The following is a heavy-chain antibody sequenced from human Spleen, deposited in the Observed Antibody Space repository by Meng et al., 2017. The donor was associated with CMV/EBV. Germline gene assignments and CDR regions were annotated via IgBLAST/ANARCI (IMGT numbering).Heavy chain of an antibody. CDR3: AKDPGLDYYGSGSSGY. V-gene: IGHV3-30*02. CDR2: IQSDGIEI. J-gene: IGHJ4*02. D-gene: IGHD3-10*01. Sequence: GESLKISCAASGFTFSYYAMHWVRQAPGKGLEWVASIQSDGIEIYYGESLKGRFTISRDNSKNTLYLQMNSLRAEDTAVYYCAKDPGLDYYGSGSSGYWGQGTLVTVSS. CDR1: GFTFSYYA.